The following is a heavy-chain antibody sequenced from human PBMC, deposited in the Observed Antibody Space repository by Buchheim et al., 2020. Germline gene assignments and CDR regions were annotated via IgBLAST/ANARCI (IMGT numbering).Heavy chain of an antibody. Sequence: QVQLVESGGGVVQPGRSLRLSCAASGFTFSSYGMHWVRQAPGKGLEWVAVIWYDGSNKYYADSVKGRFTISRDNSKNTLYLQMNSLRAEDTAVYYCARGGYSSSWYYYYYYMDVWGKGTT. CDR3: ARGGYSSSWYYYYYYMDV. D-gene: IGHD6-13*01. CDR2: IWYDGSNK. V-gene: IGHV3-33*01. CDR1: GFTFSSYG. J-gene: IGHJ6*03.